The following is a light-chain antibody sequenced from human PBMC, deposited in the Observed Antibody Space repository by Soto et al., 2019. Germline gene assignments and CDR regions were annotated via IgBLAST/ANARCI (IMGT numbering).Light chain of an antibody. CDR1: QSISSY. CDR3: QQSDSTPQPWT. CDR2: AAS. Sequence: DIQMTQSPSSLSASVGDRVTITCRASQSISSYLNWYEQKPGKAPKLLIYAASSLQSGVPSRFTGSGSGTDFTLTISSLQPEDFATYYCQQSDSTPQPWTFGQGTKVEIK. J-gene: IGKJ1*01. V-gene: IGKV1-39*01.